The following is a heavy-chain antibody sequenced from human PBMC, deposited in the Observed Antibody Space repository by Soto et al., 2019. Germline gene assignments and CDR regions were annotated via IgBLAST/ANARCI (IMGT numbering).Heavy chain of an antibody. D-gene: IGHD5-12*01. V-gene: IGHV6-1*01. Sequence: SQTLSLTCAISEDSVSSNTASWNWIRQSPSRGLEWLGRTYSRSKWYNDYAVSVKSRIIINPDTSNNQFSLQLNSVTPEDTAVYFCAKGDNLGPKTGYAFDPWGQGIMVTVSS. CDR2: TYSRSKWYN. J-gene: IGHJ5*02. CDR3: AKGDNLGPKTGYAFDP. CDR1: EDSVSSNTAS.